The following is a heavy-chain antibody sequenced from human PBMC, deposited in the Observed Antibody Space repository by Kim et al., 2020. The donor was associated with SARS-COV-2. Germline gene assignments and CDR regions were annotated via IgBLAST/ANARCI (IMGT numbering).Heavy chain of an antibody. CDR2: IWYDGSNK. Sequence: GGSLRLSCAASGFTFSSYGMHWVRQAPGKGLEWVAVIWYDGSNKYYADSVKGRFTISRDNSKNTLYLQMNSLRAEDTAVYYCARDEDILTGYYEMDYWCQETLVTVSS. CDR3: ARDEDILTGYYEMDY. D-gene: IGHD3-9*01. V-gene: IGHV3-33*01. J-gene: IGHJ4*02. CDR1: GFTFSSYG.